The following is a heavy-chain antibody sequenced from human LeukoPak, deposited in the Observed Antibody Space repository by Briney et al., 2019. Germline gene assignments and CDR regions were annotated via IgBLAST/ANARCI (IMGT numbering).Heavy chain of an antibody. D-gene: IGHD6-13*01. CDR3: ARDGSWSVDY. CDR1: GYTFGSHS. J-gene: IGHJ4*02. CDR2: IDSRGDST. Sequence: ASVKVSCKTSGYTFGSHSMHWVRQAPGQGLEWMGIIDSRGDSTANAGKFQGRVTVTMDTSTSTVSMELSSLTSEDTAVYYCARDGSWSVDYWGQGTLVTVSS. V-gene: IGHV1-46*01.